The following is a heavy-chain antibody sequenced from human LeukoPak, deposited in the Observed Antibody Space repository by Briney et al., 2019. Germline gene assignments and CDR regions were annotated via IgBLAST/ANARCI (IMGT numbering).Heavy chain of an antibody. V-gene: IGHV3-48*02. Sequence: PGGSLRLSCAASGFTFSSYSMNWVRQAPGEGLEWVSYFSTRSSTISYADSVKGRFAISRDNAKNSLYLQMNSLRDEDTAVYYCARDHDYGFDYWGQGTLVTVSS. CDR1: GFTFSSYS. CDR2: FSTRSSTI. D-gene: IGHD4-17*01. J-gene: IGHJ4*02. CDR3: ARDHDYGFDY.